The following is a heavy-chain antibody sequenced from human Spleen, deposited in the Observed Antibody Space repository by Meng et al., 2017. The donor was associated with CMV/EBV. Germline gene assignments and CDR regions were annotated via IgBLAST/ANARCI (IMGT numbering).Heavy chain of an antibody. V-gene: IGHV2-5*01. CDR2: IYWNDNK. CDR3: AHVRRRNYHIGLFDY. CDR1: FSLMACGVG. J-gene: IGHJ4*02. Sequence: FSLMACGVGVGWISKTPGKALEWLALIYWNDNKSYSPSLRNRLTITKDTSKNQVVLTVTNVDPVDTATYYCAHVRRRNYHIGLFDYWGQGSLVTVSS. D-gene: IGHD3-16*02.